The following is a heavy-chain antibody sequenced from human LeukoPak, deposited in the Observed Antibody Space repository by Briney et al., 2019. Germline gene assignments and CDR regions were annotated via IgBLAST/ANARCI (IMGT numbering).Heavy chain of an antibody. CDR3: ARAVGVQLWLNYFDY. D-gene: IGHD5-18*01. CDR1: GFTFSSYA. CDR2: ISYDGSNK. Sequence: PGGSLRLSCAASGFTFSSYAMHWVRQAPGKGLEWVAVISYDGSNKYYADSVKGRFTISRDNSKNTLYLQMNSLRAEDTAVYYCARAVGVQLWLNYFDYWGQGTLVTVSS. J-gene: IGHJ4*02. V-gene: IGHV3-30-3*01.